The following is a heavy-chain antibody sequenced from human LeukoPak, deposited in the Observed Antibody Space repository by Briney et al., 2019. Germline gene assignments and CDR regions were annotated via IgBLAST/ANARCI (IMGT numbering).Heavy chain of an antibody. J-gene: IGHJ6*02. D-gene: IGHD2-15*01. V-gene: IGHV4-4*07. CDR3: ARDEKVVVVAASYYCYYGMDV. CDR1: GGSISSYY. CDR2: IYTSGST. Sequence: SETLSLTCTVSGGSISSYYWSWIRQPAGKGLEWIGRIYTSGSTNYNPSLKSRVTMSVDTSKNQFSLKLSSVTAADTAVYYCARDEKVVVVAASYYCYYGMDVWGQGTTVTVSS.